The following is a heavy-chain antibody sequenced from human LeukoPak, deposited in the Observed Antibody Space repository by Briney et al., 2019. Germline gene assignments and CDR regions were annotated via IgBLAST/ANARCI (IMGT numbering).Heavy chain of an antibody. Sequence: GGSLRLSCVASGFSFSSYWMSWVRQAPGKGLEWVANVKQDGSEKYYVDSVKGRFTISRDNAKNSLDPRMNSLRAEDTAVYYCARERCSTTTCYRGYGMDVWGQGTTVTVS. CDR2: VKQDGSEK. J-gene: IGHJ6*02. V-gene: IGHV3-7*01. CDR1: GFSFSSYW. CDR3: ARERCSTTTCYRGYGMDV. D-gene: IGHD2-2*02.